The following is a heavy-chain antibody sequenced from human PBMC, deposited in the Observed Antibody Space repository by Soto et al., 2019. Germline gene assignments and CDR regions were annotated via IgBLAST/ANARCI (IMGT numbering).Heavy chain of an antibody. D-gene: IGHD3-16*01. Sequence: QPGGSLRLSCAASGFTFSSYGMHWVRQAPGKGLEWVAVISYDGSNKYYADPVKGRFTISRDNSKNTLYLQMNSLRAEDTAVYYCAKDRGTQGYYGMDVWGQGTTVTVSS. CDR2: ISYDGSNK. CDR3: AKDRGTQGYYGMDV. V-gene: IGHV3-30*18. CDR1: GFTFSSYG. J-gene: IGHJ6*02.